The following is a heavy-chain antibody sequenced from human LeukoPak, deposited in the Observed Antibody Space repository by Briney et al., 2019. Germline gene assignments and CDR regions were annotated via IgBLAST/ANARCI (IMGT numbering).Heavy chain of an antibody. Sequence: PSETLSLTCTVSGDSISNYYWAWIRQPPGEGLEWIGYIHYSGTTYYNPSLKSRVTISVDSSRTQFSLKLSSVTAADTAVYYCARDSRGGGPDFDYWGQGTLVTVSS. D-gene: IGHD3-16*01. V-gene: IGHV4-59*01. J-gene: IGHJ4*02. CDR3: ARDSRGGGPDFDY. CDR1: GDSISNYY. CDR2: IHYSGTT.